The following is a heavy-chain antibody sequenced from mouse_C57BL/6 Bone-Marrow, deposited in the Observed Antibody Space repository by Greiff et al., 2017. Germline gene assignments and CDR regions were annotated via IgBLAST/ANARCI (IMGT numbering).Heavy chain of an antibody. CDR2: INPSNGGT. J-gene: IGHJ4*01. CDR1: GYTFTSYW. V-gene: IGHV1-53*01. CDR3: ARSNYQFYYYAMDY. Sequence: QVQLQQSGTELVKPGASVKLSCKASGYTFTSYWMHWVKQRPGQGLEWIGNINPSNGGTNYNEKFKSKATLTVDKSSSTAYMQLSSLTSEDSAVYYGARSNYQFYYYAMDYWGQGTSVTVSS. D-gene: IGHD1-1*02.